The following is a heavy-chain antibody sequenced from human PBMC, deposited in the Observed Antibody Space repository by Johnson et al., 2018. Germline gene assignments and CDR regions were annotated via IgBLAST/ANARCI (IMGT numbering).Heavy chain of an antibody. CDR1: GYIFSSYA. V-gene: IGHV1-69*13. J-gene: IGHJ5*02. Sequence: QVQLVQSGAEVKKPGASVKVSCEASGYIFSSYAISWVRQAPGQGLEWMGGIIPIFGTANYAQKFQGRVTITADESTSTAYMELSSLRSEDTAVYYCARDLRDTGMVTSGWFDPWGQGTLVTVSS. CDR2: IIPIFGTA. D-gene: IGHD5-18*01. CDR3: ARDLRDTGMVTSGWFDP.